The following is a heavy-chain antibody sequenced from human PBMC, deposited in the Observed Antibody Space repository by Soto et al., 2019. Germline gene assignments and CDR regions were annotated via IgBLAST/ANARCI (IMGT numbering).Heavy chain of an antibody. Sequence: SETLSLTCAAYGGSFSGYYWSWIRQPPGKGLEWIGEINHSGSTNYNPSLKSRVTISVDTSKNQFSLKLSSVTAADTAVYYCARDRGEVVAAGASTTWGQGTLVTVSS. CDR2: INHSGST. CDR3: ARDRGEVVAAGASTT. V-gene: IGHV4-34*01. J-gene: IGHJ5*02. CDR1: GGSFSGYY. D-gene: IGHD2-15*01.